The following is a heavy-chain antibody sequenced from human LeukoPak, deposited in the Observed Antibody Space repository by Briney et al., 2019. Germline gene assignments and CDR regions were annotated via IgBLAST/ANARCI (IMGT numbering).Heavy chain of an antibody. D-gene: IGHD3-22*01. CDR3: AKGAMPYYDGSGYNYFDY. J-gene: IGHJ4*02. CDR2: ISGGGGST. V-gene: IGHV3-23*01. Sequence: GGSLRLSCAVSGFTFSRYAMSWVRQAPGKGLEWVSAISGGGGSTYYPDFVKGRFTISRDNSKNTLHLQMNSLRAEDTAVYYCAKGAMPYYDGSGYNYFDYWGQGTPVTVSS. CDR1: GFTFSRYA.